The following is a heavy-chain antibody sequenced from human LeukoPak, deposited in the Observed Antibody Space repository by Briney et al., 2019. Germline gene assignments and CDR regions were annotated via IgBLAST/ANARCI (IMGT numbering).Heavy chain of an antibody. CDR3: ASVAIEVAFDI. J-gene: IGHJ3*02. V-gene: IGHV3-48*01. CDR1: GFTFSSYS. D-gene: IGHD2-21*01. CDR2: ISSSSSTI. Sequence: GGSLRLSCAASGFTFSSYSMNWVRQAPGKGLEWVSYISSSSSTIYYADSVKGRFIISRDNAKNSLYLQMNSLRAEDTAVYYCASVAIEVAFDIWGQGTMVTVSS.